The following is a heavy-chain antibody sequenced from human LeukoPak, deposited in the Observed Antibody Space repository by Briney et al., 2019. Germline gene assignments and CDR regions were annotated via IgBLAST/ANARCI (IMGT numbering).Heavy chain of an antibody. CDR1: GYTFTSYG. V-gene: IGHV1-18*01. J-gene: IGHJ5*02. CDR3: ARVTIFGVVTNWFDP. Sequence: GASVKVSXKASGYTFTSYGISWVRQAPGQGLEWMGWISAYNGNTNYAQKLQGRVTMTTDTSTSTAYMELRSLRSDDTAVYYCARVTIFGVVTNWFDPWGQGTLVTVSS. CDR2: ISAYNGNT. D-gene: IGHD3-3*01.